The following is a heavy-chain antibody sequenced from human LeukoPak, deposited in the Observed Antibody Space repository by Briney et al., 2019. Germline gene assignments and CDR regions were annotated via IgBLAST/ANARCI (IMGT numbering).Heavy chain of an antibody. Sequence: PGGPLRLSCTASGFTFGDYAMSWFRQAPGKGLEWVGFIRSKAYGGTTEYAASVKGRFTISRDDSKSIAYLQMNSLKTEDTAVYYCTRAKEDYYDSSGYAEYFQHWGQGTLVAVSS. CDR2: IRSKAYGGTT. V-gene: IGHV3-49*03. CDR1: GFTFGDYA. CDR3: TRAKEDYYDSSGYAEYFQH. D-gene: IGHD3-22*01. J-gene: IGHJ1*01.